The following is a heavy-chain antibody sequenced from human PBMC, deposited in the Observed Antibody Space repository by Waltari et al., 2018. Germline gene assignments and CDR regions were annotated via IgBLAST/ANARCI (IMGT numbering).Heavy chain of an antibody. CDR3: ARFWSAYPNWFHP. CDR1: GDSISSFH. V-gene: IGHV4-59*01. Sequence: QVQLQESGPGLVKPSETLSLTCTVSGDSISSFHWSWIRQTPGKGLEWIGYVYSDGSTRYNPSLRSRVIISIDTSKNQFSLRLTSVTAADTAMYYCARFWSAYPNWFHPWGQGILVTVSS. J-gene: IGHJ5*02. CDR2: VYSDGST. D-gene: IGHD3-3*01.